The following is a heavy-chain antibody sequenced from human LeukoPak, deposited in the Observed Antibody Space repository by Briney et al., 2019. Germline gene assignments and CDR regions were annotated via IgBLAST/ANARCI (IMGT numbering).Heavy chain of an antibody. CDR2: IHGDGIST. D-gene: IGHD1-1*01. J-gene: IGHJ4*02. Sequence: PGGSLRLSCAASGFTFSTYLMHGVRQAPGKGLVWVSRIHGDGISTTYADSVKGRFTISRDNAKNTLYLQMNSLRAEDTAVYFCASGELDSLYYFDYWGQGTLVTVSS. CDR3: ASGELDSLYYFDY. CDR1: GFTFSTYL. V-gene: IGHV3-74*01.